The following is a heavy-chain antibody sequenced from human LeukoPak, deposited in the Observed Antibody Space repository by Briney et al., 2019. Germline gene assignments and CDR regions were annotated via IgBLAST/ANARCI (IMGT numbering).Heavy chain of an antibody. CDR1: GGSISSSNW. J-gene: IGHJ4*02. D-gene: IGHD2-15*01. V-gene: IGHV4-61*01. CDR2: IYYSGST. Sequence: PSETLSLTCAVSGGSISSSNWWSWIRQPPGKGLEWIGYIYYSGSTNYNPSLKSRVTISVDTSKNQFSLKLSSVTAADTAVYYCARKVGSGHFDYWGQGTLVTVSS. CDR3: ARKVGSGHFDY.